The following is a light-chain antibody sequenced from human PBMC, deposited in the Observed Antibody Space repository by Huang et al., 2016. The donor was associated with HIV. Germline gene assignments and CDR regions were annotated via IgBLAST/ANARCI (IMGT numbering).Light chain of an antibody. CDR2: KAS. Sequence: DIQMTQSPSTLSASVGDRVAITCRARQSVNTWLAWYQHKPGTAPKLLIYKASFLEVGVPSRFSGSGSGTEFTLTISSLQPDDFATYYCQQYNTYWTFGQGTKVEIK. CDR3: QQYNTYWT. V-gene: IGKV1-5*03. CDR1: QSVNTW. J-gene: IGKJ1*01.